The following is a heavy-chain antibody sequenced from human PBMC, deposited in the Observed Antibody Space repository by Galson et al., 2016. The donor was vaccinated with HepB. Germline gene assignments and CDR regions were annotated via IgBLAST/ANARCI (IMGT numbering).Heavy chain of an antibody. CDR3: ARQDLVLALNFDY. V-gene: IGHV3-30-3*01. CDR2: ISYDGNDR. J-gene: IGHJ4*02. Sequence: SLRLSCASSGFAFSNYALHWVRQTPRRGLEWLAVISYDGNDRDYADSVKGRFTISRDDSTNTLFLQLNSLRVDDTAMYFCARQDLVLALNFDYWGRGTLVTVSS. CDR1: GFAFSNYA. D-gene: IGHD4/OR15-4a*01.